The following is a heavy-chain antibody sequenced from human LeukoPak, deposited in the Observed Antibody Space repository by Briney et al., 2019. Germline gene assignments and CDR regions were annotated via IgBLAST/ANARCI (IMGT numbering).Heavy chain of an antibody. V-gene: IGHV4-59*01. CDR3: ARQSISGSSLSYFDY. CDR2: IYDSGST. D-gene: IGHD3-22*01. CDR1: GGSISSYY. Sequence: NPSETLSLTCTVSGGSISSYYWSWIRQPPGKGLEWIGNIYDSGSTNYYPSLKSRLTISVDTSKNQCSLKLSSVTAADTAVYYCARQSISGSSLSYFDYWGQGTLVNVSS. J-gene: IGHJ4*02.